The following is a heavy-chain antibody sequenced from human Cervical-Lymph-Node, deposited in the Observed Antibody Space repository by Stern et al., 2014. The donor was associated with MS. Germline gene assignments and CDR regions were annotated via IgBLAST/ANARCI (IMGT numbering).Heavy chain of an antibody. CDR2: ISSGGSYI. CDR1: GFTFSSYS. D-gene: IGHD4-23*01. Sequence: VQLVESGGGLVKPGGSLRLSCADSGFTFSSYSMNWVRQAPGKGLEWVASISSGGSYIYYADSLKCRFTISRDNAKNSLYLQMNSLRAEDTAVYYCARGRGGNYRYYFDYWGQGTLVTVSS. CDR3: ARGRGGNYRYYFDY. V-gene: IGHV3-21*01. J-gene: IGHJ4*02.